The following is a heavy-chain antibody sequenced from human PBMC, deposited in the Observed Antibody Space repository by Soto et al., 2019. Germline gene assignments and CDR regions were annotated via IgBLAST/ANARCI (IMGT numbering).Heavy chain of an antibody. Sequence: SETLSLTCTVSGGSISSGGSYWSWIRQHPGKGLEWIGYIYYSGSTYYNPSLKSRVTISVDTSKNQFSLKLSSVTAADTAVYYCARAKEGIVVVPAAISEVNWFDPWGQGTLVTVSS. CDR1: GGSISSGGSY. D-gene: IGHD2-2*01. V-gene: IGHV4-31*03. CDR3: ARAKEGIVVVPAAISEVNWFDP. J-gene: IGHJ5*02. CDR2: IYYSGST.